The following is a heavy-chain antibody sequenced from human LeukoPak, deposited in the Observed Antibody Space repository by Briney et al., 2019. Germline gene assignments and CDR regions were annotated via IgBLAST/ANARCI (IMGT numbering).Heavy chain of an antibody. D-gene: IGHD6-13*01. CDR1: GFTFSIYS. CDR2: ISSSSSYI. CDR3: ARAQSLYSSSWYLDY. J-gene: IGHJ4*02. V-gene: IGHV3-21*01. Sequence: PGGSLRLSCAAYGFTFSIYSMNWVRQAPGKGLEWVSSISSSSSYIYYADSVKGRFTISRDNAKNSLYLQMNSLRAEDTAVYYCARAQSLYSSSWYLDYWGQGTLVTVSS.